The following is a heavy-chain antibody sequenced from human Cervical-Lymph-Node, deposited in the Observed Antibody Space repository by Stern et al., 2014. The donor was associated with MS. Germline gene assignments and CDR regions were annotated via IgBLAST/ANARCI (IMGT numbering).Heavy chain of an antibody. V-gene: IGHV5-51*03. CDR1: GYSFTNYW. D-gene: IGHD2-2*01. CDR3: SRGNCSRTSCFLDY. Sequence: VQLVQSGAEVKKPGESLKISCKGSGYSFTNYWIGWVRQMPGKGLEWMGIIYPGDSDTIYRPSFQGQVTISADRSISTTYLQWSSLKASDTAMYYCSRGNCSRTSCFLDYWGQGTQVTVSS. J-gene: IGHJ4*02. CDR2: IYPGDSDT.